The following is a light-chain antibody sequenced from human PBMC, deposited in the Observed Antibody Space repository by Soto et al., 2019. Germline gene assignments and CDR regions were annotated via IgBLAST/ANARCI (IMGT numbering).Light chain of an antibody. CDR2: DVG. V-gene: IGLV2-14*01. CDR3: SSYASNRDVL. CDR1: SSDIGGYNY. Sequence: QSALTQPASVSGSPGQPITISCTGTSSDIGGYNYVSWYKQHPGKAPKLMIYDVGNRPSGVSNRFSGSKSGNTASLTISGLQAEDETDYYSSSYASNRDVLFAGGTQLTVL. J-gene: IGLJ2*01.